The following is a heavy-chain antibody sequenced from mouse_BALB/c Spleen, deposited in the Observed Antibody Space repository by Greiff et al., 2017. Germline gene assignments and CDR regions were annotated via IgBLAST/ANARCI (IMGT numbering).Heavy chain of an antibody. Sequence: EVKLMESGGGLVQPKGSLKLSCAASGFTFNTYAMNWVRQAPGKGLEWVARIRSKSNNYATYYADSVKDRFTISRDDSQSMLYLQMNNLKTEDTAMYYCVRGYFDVWGAGTTVTVSS. J-gene: IGHJ1*01. V-gene: IGHV10-1*02. CDR3: VRGYFDV. CDR2: IRSKSNNYAT. CDR1: GFTFNTYA.